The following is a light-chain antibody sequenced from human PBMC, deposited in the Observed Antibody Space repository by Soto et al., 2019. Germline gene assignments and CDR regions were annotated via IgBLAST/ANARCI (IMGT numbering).Light chain of an antibody. Sequence: IQLTQSPSALAASVGDSGTITCRASQGISSYLAWYQQKPGKAPKLLIYAASTLQSGVPSRFSGSGSGTDFTLTISSLQPEDFATYYCQQLSSYPLTFGGGTKVDIK. CDR2: AAS. V-gene: IGKV1-9*01. CDR3: QQLSSYPLT. CDR1: QGISSY. J-gene: IGKJ4*01.